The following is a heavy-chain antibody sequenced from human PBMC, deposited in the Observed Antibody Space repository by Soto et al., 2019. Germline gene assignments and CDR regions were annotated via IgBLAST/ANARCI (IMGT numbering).Heavy chain of an antibody. CDR1: GFTFSSYA. D-gene: IGHD1-7*01. V-gene: IGHV3-23*01. CDR3: AKDPPVVKLELFYYGMDV. CDR2: ISGSGGST. Sequence: GGSLRLACAASGFTFSSYAMSWVRQAPGKGLEWVSAISGSGGSTYYADSVKGRFTISRDNSKNTLYLQMNSLRAEDTAVYYCAKDPPVVKLELFYYGMDVWGQGTTVTVSS. J-gene: IGHJ6*02.